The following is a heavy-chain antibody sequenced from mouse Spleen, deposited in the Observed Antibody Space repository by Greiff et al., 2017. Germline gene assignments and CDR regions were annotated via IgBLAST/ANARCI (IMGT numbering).Heavy chain of an antibody. J-gene: IGHJ3*01. V-gene: IGHV1-26*01. D-gene: IGHD4-1*01. Sequence: EVQLQQSGPELVKPGASVKISCKASGYTFTDYYMNWVKQSHGKSLEWIGDINPNNGGTSYNQKFKGKATLTVDKSSSTAYMELRSLTSEDSAVYYCARAQTGGGFAYWGQGTLVTVSA. CDR1: GYTFTDYY. CDR3: ARAQTGGGFAY. CDR2: INPNNGGT.